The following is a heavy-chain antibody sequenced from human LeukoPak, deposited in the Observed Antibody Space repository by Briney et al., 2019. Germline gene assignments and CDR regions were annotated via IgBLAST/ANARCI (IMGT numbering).Heavy chain of an antibody. CDR2: INAGNGNT. J-gene: IGHJ5*02. CDR1: GYTFTSYA. D-gene: IGHD3-10*01. CDR3: ARERNRGVNWFDP. Sequence: ASVKVSCKASGYTFTSYAMHWVRQAPGQRLEWMGWINAGNGNTKYSQKFQGRVTITRDTSASTAYMELGSLRSEDTAVYYCARERNRGVNWFDPWGQGTLVTVSS. V-gene: IGHV1-3*01.